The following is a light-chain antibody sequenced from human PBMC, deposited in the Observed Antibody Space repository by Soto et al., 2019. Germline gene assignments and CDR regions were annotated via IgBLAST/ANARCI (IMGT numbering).Light chain of an antibody. CDR2: GAF. CDR1: QSFSNNY. Sequence: EVVLTQSPGTLSLSEGERATLSCRASQSFSNNYLAWYQQKPGQAPRLLIYGAFSRATGIPDRFSGSGSGTDFTLTISRLEPEDFAVYYCQQYGNSRTFGQGTKVEIK. V-gene: IGKV3-20*01. CDR3: QQYGNSRT. J-gene: IGKJ1*01.